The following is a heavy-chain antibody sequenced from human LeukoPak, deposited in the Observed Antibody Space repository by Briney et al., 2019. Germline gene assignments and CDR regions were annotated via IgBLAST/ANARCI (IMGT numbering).Heavy chain of an antibody. D-gene: IGHD2-2*01. Sequence: SETLSLTCTVSGGSISSSSYYWGWIRQPPGKGLEWIGSIYHSGSTYYNPSLKSRVTISIDTSKNQFSLKLRSVTAADTAVYYCAGHLPGYSNTWPGPWGQGTLVTVSS. J-gene: IGHJ5*02. V-gene: IGHV4-39*01. CDR3: AGHLPGYSNTWPGP. CDR2: IYHSGST. CDR1: GGSISSSSYY.